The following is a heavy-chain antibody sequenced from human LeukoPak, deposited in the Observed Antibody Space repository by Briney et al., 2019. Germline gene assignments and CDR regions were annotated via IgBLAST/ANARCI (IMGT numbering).Heavy chain of an antibody. J-gene: IGHJ4*02. CDR3: ARGSIAARIFDY. CDR2: INAGNGNT. D-gene: IGHD6-6*01. V-gene: IGHV1-3*01. CDR1: GYTFTSYA. Sequence: ASVKVSCKAPGYTFTSYAMHWVRQAPGQRLEWMGWINAGNGNTIYSQKFQGRVTITRDTSASTAYMELSSLRSEDTAVYYCARGSIAARIFDYWGQGTLVTVSS.